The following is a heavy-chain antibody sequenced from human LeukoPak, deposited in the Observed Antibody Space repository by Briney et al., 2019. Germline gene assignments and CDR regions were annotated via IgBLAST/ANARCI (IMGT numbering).Heavy chain of an antibody. V-gene: IGHV5-51*01. CDR1: GYRFTSYW. D-gene: IGHD3-22*01. J-gene: IGHJ4*02. CDR3: ARRGYYDSSGYSDY. CDR2: IYPADSDT. Sequence: GESLQISFQGSGYRFTSYWIGWVRPMPGKGLEWMGIIYPADSDTRYSPSFQGQVTISADKSISTAYLQWSSLKASDTAMYYCARRGYYDSSGYSDYWGQGTLVTVSS.